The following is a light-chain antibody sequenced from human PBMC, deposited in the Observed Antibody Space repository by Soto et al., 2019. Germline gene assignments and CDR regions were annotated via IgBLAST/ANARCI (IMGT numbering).Light chain of an antibody. CDR2: DAS. V-gene: IGKV3-11*01. J-gene: IGKJ4*01. CDR1: QSVSSY. CDR3: QQRRDWPLT. Sequence: EIVLTQSPATLSLSPGERATLSCRASQSVSSYLAWYQQKPGQAPRLLISDASTRATGIPVRFSGSGSGTDFTLTVSSLEPEDFAVYYCQQRRDWPLTFGGGTKVEI.